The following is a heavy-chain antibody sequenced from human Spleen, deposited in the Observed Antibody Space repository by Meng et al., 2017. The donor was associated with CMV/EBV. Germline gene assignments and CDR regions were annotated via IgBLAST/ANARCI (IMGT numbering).Heavy chain of an antibody. V-gene: IGHV4-39*06. CDR2: RAYTGTA. D-gene: IGHD3-3*01. CDR1: TSKSPNC. J-gene: IGHJ5*02. Sequence: TSKSPNCWGWISQPPGKGLEWQGSRAYTGTAYYNPYLKSRVTLSVDTSKNQFPMRLTSVTAADTAVYYCAREFLEWLTYNWFDPWGQGTLVTVSS. CDR3: AREFLEWLTYNWFDP.